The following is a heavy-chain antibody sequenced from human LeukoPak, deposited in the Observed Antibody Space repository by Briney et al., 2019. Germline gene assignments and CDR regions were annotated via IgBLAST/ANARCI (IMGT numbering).Heavy chain of an antibody. J-gene: IGHJ4*02. D-gene: IGHD1-26*01. Sequence: PGRSLRLSCAASGFTFDDYAMHWVRQAPGKGLEWVSGISWNSGSIGYADSVKGQFTISRDNAKNSLYLQMNSLRAEDTALYYCAKDILSGSYYYFDYWGQGTLVTVSS. CDR2: ISWNSGSI. CDR3: AKDILSGSYYYFDY. CDR1: GFTFDDYA. V-gene: IGHV3-9*01.